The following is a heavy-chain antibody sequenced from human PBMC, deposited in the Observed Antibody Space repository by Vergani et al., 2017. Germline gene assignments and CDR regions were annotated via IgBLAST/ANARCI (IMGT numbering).Heavy chain of an antibody. V-gene: IGHV3-43D*04. CDR3: ARVAAAGPFDY. CDR1: GFPFDDYA. D-gene: IGHD6-13*01. J-gene: IGHJ4*02. CDR2: ITWNGDTT. Sequence: EVQLVESGGGVVQPGGSLRLSCAASGFPFDDYAMHWVRQVPGKGLEWISLITWNGDTTYYADSVKGRFTISRDNSKNTLYLQMNSLRAEDTAVYYCARVAAAGPFDYWGQGTLVTVSA.